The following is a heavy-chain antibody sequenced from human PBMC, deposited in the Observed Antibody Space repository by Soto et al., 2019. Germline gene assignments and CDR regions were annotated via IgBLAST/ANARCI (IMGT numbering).Heavy chain of an antibody. Sequence: SETLSLTCTVSGGSISSHYWSWVRQAPGRGLEWIGHIYYRGSTSYNPSLRSRSTISVDTSNNQFSLKLNSVTTADTAVYYCARDGREASGMDVWGQGTKVTVSS. CDR3: ARDGREASGMDV. CDR1: GGSISSHY. J-gene: IGHJ6*02. V-gene: IGHV4-59*11. CDR2: IYYRGST. D-gene: IGHD1-26*01.